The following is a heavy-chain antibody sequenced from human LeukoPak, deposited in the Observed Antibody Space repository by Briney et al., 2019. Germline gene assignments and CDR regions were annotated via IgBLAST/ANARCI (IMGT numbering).Heavy chain of an antibody. CDR3: ARICTDSSTYCSEY. V-gene: IGHV4-59*01. D-gene: IGHD3-22*01. J-gene: IGHJ4*02. CDR1: GGSISRSY. CDR2: IYSSGST. Sequence: SETLSLTCTVSGGSISRSYWSWIRQPPGKGLEWIGYIYSSGSTNYNPSLKSRVTISVDTSKNQFSLKLSSVTAADTAVYYCARICTDSSTYCSEYWGQGTLVTVSS.